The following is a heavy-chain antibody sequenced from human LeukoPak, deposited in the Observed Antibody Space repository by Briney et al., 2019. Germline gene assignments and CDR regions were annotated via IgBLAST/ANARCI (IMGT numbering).Heavy chain of an antibody. J-gene: IGHJ6*03. D-gene: IGHD6-19*01. Sequence: GGSLRLSCAACGFTFSSSDMHWVRHATGRGLEWVIGTAGDTNYPGSVKGRFTISRDNAKNSLYLQMNSLRAEDTAVYYCARSSGWYHRGPDYYYYYMDVWGKGTTVTVS. CDR2: GTAGDT. V-gene: IGHV3-13*01. CDR1: GFTFSSSD. CDR3: ARSSGWYHRGPDYYYYYMDV.